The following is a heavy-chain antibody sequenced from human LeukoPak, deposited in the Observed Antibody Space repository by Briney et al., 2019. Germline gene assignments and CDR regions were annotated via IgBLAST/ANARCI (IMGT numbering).Heavy chain of an antibody. CDR3: SRRDRKKGVDY. D-gene: IGHD2-8*01. Sequence: GGSLRLSCAVSGFTVSDNYMSWVRQAPGKGLEWVAIIYSGGTTFYADSVKGRFTISRDSSTNTIYLQMNSLRAEDTAMYYCSRRDRKKGVDYWGQGTLVTVSS. CDR1: GFTVSDNY. CDR2: IYSGGTT. V-gene: IGHV3-53*01. J-gene: IGHJ4*02.